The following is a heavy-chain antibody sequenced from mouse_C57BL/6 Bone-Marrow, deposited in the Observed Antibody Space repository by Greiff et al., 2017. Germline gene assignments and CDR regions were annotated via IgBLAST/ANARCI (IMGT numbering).Heavy chain of an antibody. V-gene: IGHV1-81*01. CDR1: GYTFTSYG. J-gene: IGHJ2*01. Sequence: VQLQQSGAELARPGASVKLSCKASGYTFTSYGISWVKQRTGQGLEWIGEIYPRSGNTYYNEKFKGKATLTADKSSSTAYMELRSRTSEDSAVYFCARGAIVTTCHYFDYWGQGTTLTVSS. CDR3: ARGAIVTTCHYFDY. D-gene: IGHD2-5*01. CDR2: IYPRSGNT.